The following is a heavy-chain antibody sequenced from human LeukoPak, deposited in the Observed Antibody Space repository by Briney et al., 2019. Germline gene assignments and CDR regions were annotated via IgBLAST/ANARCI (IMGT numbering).Heavy chain of an antibody. CDR3: ARVGADFDFWSGYYRRGRWFDP. Sequence: GASVKVSCKASGGTFSSYTISWVRQAPGQGLEWMGGIIPIFGTANYAQKFQGRVTITADESTSTAYMEQSSLRSEDTAVYYCARVGADFDFWSGYYRRGRWFDPWGQGTLVTVSS. J-gene: IGHJ5*02. D-gene: IGHD3-3*01. V-gene: IGHV1-69*13. CDR1: GGTFSSYT. CDR2: IIPIFGTA.